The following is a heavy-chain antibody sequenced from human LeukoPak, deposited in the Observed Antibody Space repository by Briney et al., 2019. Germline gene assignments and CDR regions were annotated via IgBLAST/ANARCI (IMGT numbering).Heavy chain of an antibody. Sequence: GGSLRLSCAASGFTFNDYYMSWIRQAPGKGLEWVSYITGSGTIINYAGSVKGRFTISRDSAKNSLYLQMDSLKTEDTALYYCTTALRWEQPNFDHWGQGTFVTVSS. V-gene: IGHV3-11*01. CDR1: GFTFNDYY. CDR2: ITGSGTII. CDR3: TTALRWEQPNFDH. J-gene: IGHJ4*02. D-gene: IGHD1-26*01.